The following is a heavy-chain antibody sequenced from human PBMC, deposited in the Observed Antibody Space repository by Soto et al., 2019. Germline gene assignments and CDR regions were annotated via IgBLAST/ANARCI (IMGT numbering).Heavy chain of an antibody. J-gene: IGHJ5*02. CDR1: GFTFSSYA. CDR2: ISGSGGST. Sequence: EVQLLESGGGLVQPGESLRLSCAASGFTFSSYAMSWVRQAPGKGLEWVSAISGSGGSTYYADSVKGRFTISRDNSKNTLYLQMNSLRAEDTAVYYCAKSSSSWYGKDNWFDPWGQGTLVTVSS. D-gene: IGHD6-13*01. CDR3: AKSSSSWYGKDNWFDP. V-gene: IGHV3-23*01.